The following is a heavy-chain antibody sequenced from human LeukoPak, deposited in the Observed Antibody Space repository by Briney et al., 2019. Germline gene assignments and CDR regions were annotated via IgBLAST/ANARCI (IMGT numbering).Heavy chain of an antibody. Sequence: GGSLRLSCAASGFTFSSYAMSWVRQAPGKGLEWVSAISGGGGSTYYADSVKGRFTISRDNSKNTLYLQMNSLRAEDTAVYYRATDKEAADMLLFDYWGQGTLVTVSS. CDR3: ATDKEAADMLLFDY. CDR2: ISGGGGST. CDR1: GFTFSSYA. J-gene: IGHJ4*02. V-gene: IGHV3-23*01. D-gene: IGHD2-2*01.